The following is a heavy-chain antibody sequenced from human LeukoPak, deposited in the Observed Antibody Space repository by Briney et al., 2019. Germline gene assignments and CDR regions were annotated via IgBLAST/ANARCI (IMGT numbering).Heavy chain of an antibody. Sequence: GGSLRLSCAASGFPFSTYWMSWVRQAPGKGLEWVANINQDGTEKYYVDSVKGRFTISRDNAKNSLYLQMNSLRAEDTAVYYCARDRGRRYYYDSSGHPAPFDYWGQGTLVTVSS. D-gene: IGHD3-22*01. CDR2: INQDGTEK. CDR1: GFPFSTYW. J-gene: IGHJ4*02. V-gene: IGHV3-7*01. CDR3: ARDRGRRYYYDSSGHPAPFDY.